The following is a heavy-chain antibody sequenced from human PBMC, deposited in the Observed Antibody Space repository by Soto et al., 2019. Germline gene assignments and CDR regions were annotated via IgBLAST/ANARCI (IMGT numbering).Heavy chain of an antibody. J-gene: IGHJ6*02. CDR2: ISSSGSTV. CDR1: GFRFSDYY. Sequence: QVQLVESGGGLVKPGGSLRLSCAASGFRFSDYYMSWIRQAPGKGLEWVSYISSSGSTVYYADSVKGRFTISRDNAKNSLYLHMNSLRAEDTAVYYCASPRGDAQLWLKDYYYYGMDVWGRGTTVSVSS. D-gene: IGHD5-18*01. CDR3: ASPRGDAQLWLKDYYYYGMDV. V-gene: IGHV3-11*01.